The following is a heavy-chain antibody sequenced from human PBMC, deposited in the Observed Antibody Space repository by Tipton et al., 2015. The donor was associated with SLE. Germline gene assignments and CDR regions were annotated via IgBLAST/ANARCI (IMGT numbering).Heavy chain of an antibody. CDR3: ARGRTSLL. J-gene: IGHJ4*02. CDR1: GGSISSYD. Sequence: TLSLTCSVSGGSISSYDRSWVRQPAGKGLEWIGRINSSGSTNYNSSLKSRVTMSVDRSKRQFSLNLSSVTAADTAVYYCARGRTSLLWGQGTLVTVSS. CDR2: INSSGST. D-gene: IGHD1-26*01. V-gene: IGHV4-4*07.